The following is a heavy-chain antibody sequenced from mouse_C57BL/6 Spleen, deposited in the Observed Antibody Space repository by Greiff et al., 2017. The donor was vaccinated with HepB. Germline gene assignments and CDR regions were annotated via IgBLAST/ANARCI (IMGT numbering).Heavy chain of an antibody. Sequence: QVQLQQPGAELVKPGASVKLSCKASGYTFSSYWMHWVKQRPGRGLEWIGRIDPNSGGTKYNEKFKSKATLTVDKPSSTAYMQLSSLTSEDSAVYYCARSYYGSSYDWYFDVWGTGTTVTVSS. D-gene: IGHD1-1*01. CDR1: GYTFSSYW. CDR3: ARSYYGSSYDWYFDV. J-gene: IGHJ1*03. V-gene: IGHV1-72*01. CDR2: IDPNSGGT.